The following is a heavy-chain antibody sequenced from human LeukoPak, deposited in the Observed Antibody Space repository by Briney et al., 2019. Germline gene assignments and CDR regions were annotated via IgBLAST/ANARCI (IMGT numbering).Heavy chain of an antibody. CDR3: ARLRDDGRYDFWSGYYSITCGFDY. CDR1: GYSFTKFW. J-gene: IGHJ4*02. V-gene: IGHV5-51*01. CDR2: IYPGDSDT. D-gene: IGHD3-3*01. Sequence: GESLKISCKGSGYSFTKFWIGWVRQMPGKGLEWMGIIYPGDSDTRYSPSFQGQVTLLVDTSINTAYLRWSSLKASDTAMYYCARLRDDGRYDFWSGYYSITCGFDYWGQGTLVTVSS.